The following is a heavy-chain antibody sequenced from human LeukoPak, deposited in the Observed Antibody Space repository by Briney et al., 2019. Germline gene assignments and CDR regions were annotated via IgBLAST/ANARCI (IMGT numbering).Heavy chain of an antibody. CDR1: GYTFTSYG. J-gene: IGHJ4*02. CDR3: ARVRGYCSSTSCYSTAAAEN. V-gene: IGHV1-18*01. CDR2: ISAYNGNT. D-gene: IGHD2-2*01. Sequence: ASVKVSCKASGYTFTSYGISWVRQAPGQGLEWMGWISAYNGNTNYAQKLQGRVTMTTDTSTSTAYTELRSLRSDDTAVYYCARVRGYCSSTSCYSTAAAENWGQGTLVTVSS.